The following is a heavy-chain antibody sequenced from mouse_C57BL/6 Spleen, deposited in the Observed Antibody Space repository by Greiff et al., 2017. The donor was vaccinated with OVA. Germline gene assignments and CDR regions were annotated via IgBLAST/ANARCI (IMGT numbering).Heavy chain of an antibody. CDR2: IYPSDSET. D-gene: IGHD2-5*01. CDR3: ARGNSNYPFAMDY. J-gene: IGHJ4*01. CDR1: GYTFTSYW. Sequence: QVQLQQPGAELVRPGSSVKLSCKASGYTFTSYWMDWVKQRPGQGLEWIGNIYPSDSETHYNQKFKDKATLTVDKSSSTAYMQLSSLTSEDSAVYYCARGNSNYPFAMDYWGQGTSVTVSS. V-gene: IGHV1-61*01.